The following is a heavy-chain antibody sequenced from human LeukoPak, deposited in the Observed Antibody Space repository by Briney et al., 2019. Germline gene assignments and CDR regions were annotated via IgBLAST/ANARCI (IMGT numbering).Heavy chain of an antibody. J-gene: IGHJ4*02. V-gene: IGHV3-23*01. CDR1: GFTFRRHD. Sequence: GRSLRLSCVASGFTFRRHDMHWVRQAQGKWLEWVSSIGGSTYYADSVKGRFTIYRDNSKNTLYLQMNSLRAEDTAVYYCAKRYGSGSFFDYWGQGNLVTVSS. CDR3: AKRYGSGSFFDY. CDR2: IGGST. D-gene: IGHD3-10*01.